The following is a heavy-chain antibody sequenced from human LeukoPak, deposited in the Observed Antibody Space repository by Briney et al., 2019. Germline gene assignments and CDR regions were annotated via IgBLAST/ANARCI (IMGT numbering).Heavy chain of an antibody. J-gene: IGHJ5*02. CDR2: ISAYNGNT. V-gene: IGHV1-18*01. D-gene: IGHD3-22*01. CDR1: GYTFTSYG. CDR3: ARWGYYDSSGYGGWFDP. Sequence: ASVKVSCKASGYTFTSYGISWVRQAPGQGLEWMGWISAYNGNTNYAQKLQGRVTMTTDTSTSTAYMELRSLRSDDTAVYYCARWGYYDSSGYGGWFDPRGQGTLVTVSS.